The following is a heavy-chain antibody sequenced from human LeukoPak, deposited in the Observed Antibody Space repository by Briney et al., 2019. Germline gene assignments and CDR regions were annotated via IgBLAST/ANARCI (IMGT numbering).Heavy chain of an antibody. CDR2: INHSGST. V-gene: IGHV4-34*01. CDR3: ARDWRRMLYYLPGYMDV. Sequence: SETLSLTCAVYGGSFSGYYWSWIRQPPGKGLEWIGEINHSGSTNYNPSLKSRVTISVDTSKNQFSLKLSSVTAADTAVYYCARDWRRMLYYLPGYMDVWGKGTTVTVSS. D-gene: IGHD3-10*02. CDR1: GGSFSGYY. J-gene: IGHJ6*03.